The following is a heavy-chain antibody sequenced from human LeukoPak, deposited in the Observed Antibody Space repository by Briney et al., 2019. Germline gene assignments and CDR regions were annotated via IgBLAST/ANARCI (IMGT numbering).Heavy chain of an antibody. V-gene: IGHV4-34*12. CDR3: ARGPAAVHP. J-gene: IGHJ5*02. CDR2: ILHTGST. Sequence: KTSETLSFTCAVYGYSLTNHYWIWIRQPPGKGLEWIGEILHTGSTNYNPSFQSRVTISVDTSKNQFFLNLTSVTAADTAVFYCARGPAAVHPWGQGTLVTVSS. CDR1: GYSLTNHY. D-gene: IGHD6-13*01.